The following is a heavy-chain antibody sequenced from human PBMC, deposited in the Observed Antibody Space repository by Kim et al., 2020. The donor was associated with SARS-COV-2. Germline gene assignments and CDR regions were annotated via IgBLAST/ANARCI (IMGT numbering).Heavy chain of an antibody. V-gene: IGHV3-53*01. CDR1: GFTVSSNY. CDR3: ARGGVLYGSGSYYIFDAFDI. CDR2: IYSGGST. J-gene: IGHJ3*02. Sequence: GGSLRLSCAASGFTVSSNYMSWVRQAPGKGLEWVSVIYSGGSTYYADSVKGRFTISRDNSKNTLYLQMNSLRAEDTAVYYCARGGVLYGSGSYYIFDAFDIWGQGTMVTVSS. D-gene: IGHD3-10*01.